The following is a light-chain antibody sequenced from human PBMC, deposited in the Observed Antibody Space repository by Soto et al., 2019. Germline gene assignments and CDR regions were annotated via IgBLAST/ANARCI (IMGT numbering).Light chain of an antibody. Sequence: EIVLTQSPGTLSLSPGERATLSCRASQSVSSTYLAWYQQKPGQAPRLLIYDASNRAAGVPARFSGSGSGTDFTLTISSLEPEDFAMYYCQQYGNSPRTFGQGTKVDIK. J-gene: IGKJ1*01. CDR1: QSVSSTY. V-gene: IGKV3-20*01. CDR2: DAS. CDR3: QQYGNSPRT.